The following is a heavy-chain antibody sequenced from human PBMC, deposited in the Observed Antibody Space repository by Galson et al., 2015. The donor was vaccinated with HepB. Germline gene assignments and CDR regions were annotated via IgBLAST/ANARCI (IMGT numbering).Heavy chain of an antibody. Sequence: SLRLSCAASGFTFSSYAMQWVRQAPGKGLDWVAIISYDGRNKFYADSVKGRFTISRDDSKNTVFLQTNSLTAEDTAVYYCAKGQTTVTRYIDPWGQGTLVTVSS. CDR1: GFTFSSYA. D-gene: IGHD4-17*01. V-gene: IGHV3-30*18. CDR2: ISYDGRNK. CDR3: AKGQTTVTRYIDP. J-gene: IGHJ5*02.